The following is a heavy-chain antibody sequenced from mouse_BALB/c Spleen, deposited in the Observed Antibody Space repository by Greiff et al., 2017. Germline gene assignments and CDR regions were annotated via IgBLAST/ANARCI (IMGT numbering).Heavy chain of an antibody. CDR1: GFSLTSYG. J-gene: IGHJ3*01. CDR2: IWAGGST. CDR3: ATYDYEGFAY. D-gene: IGHD2-4*01. Sequence: VQLVESGPGLVAPSQSLSITCTVSGFSLTSYGVHWVRQPPGKGLEWLGVIWAGGSTNYNSALMSRLSISKDNSKSQVFLKMNSLQTDDTAMYYCATYDYEGFAYWGQGTLVTVSA. V-gene: IGHV2-9*02.